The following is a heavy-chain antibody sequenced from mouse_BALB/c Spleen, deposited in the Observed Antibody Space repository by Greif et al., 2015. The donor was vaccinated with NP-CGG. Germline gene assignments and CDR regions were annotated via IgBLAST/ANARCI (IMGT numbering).Heavy chain of an antibody. J-gene: IGHJ3*01. V-gene: IGHV1-31*01. CDR3: ARWRYGYGLAY. CDR1: GYSFTGYY. CDR2: INPYNGAT. Sequence: EVQLQQSGPELVKPGASVKISCKASGYSFTGYYMHWVKQSHVKSLEWIGRINPYNGATSYNQNFKDKASLTVDKSSSTAYMELHSPTSEDSAVYYCARWRYGYGLAYWGQGTLVTVSA. D-gene: IGHD2-2*01.